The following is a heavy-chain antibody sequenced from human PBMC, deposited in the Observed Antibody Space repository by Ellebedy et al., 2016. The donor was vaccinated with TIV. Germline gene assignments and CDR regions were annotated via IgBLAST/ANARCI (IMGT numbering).Heavy chain of an antibody. Sequence: ASVKVSCKASGYTFTGYYMHWVRQAPGQGLEWMGWINPNSGGTNYAQKFQGRVTMTRDTSIRTAYMELSRLRSDDTAVYYCARGPSDYGDIQLDYWGQGALVTVSS. CDR2: INPNSGGT. CDR3: ARGPSDYGDIQLDY. V-gene: IGHV1-2*02. J-gene: IGHJ4*02. D-gene: IGHD4-17*01. CDR1: GYTFTGYY.